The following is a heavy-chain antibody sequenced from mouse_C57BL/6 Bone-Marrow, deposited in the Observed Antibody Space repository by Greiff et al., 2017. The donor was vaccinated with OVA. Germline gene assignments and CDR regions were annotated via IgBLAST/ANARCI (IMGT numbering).Heavy chain of an antibody. CDR2: IYPRSGNT. J-gene: IGHJ3*01. CDR1: GYTFTSYG. V-gene: IGHV1-81*01. Sequence: VQLQQSGAELARPGASVKLSCKASGYTFTSYGISWVKQRTGQGLKWIGEIYPRSGNTYYNEKFKGKATLTADKSSSTAYMELRSLTSEDSAVYFCARLRLWCFAYWGQGTLVTVSA. D-gene: IGHD1-1*02. CDR3: ARLRLWCFAY.